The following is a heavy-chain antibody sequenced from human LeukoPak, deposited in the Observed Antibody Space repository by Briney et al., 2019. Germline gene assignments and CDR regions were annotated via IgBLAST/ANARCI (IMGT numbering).Heavy chain of an antibody. J-gene: IGHJ4*02. CDR2: IKSKSNSYAT. Sequence: GGSLRLSCAASGFTSSGSAIHWVRQASGKGLEWVGRIKSKSNSYATAFAASVTGRFTISRDDSKNTAYLQMNSLKTEDTAVYYCTTYGDYGPGSDYWGQGTLVTVSS. D-gene: IGHD4-17*01. CDR1: GFTSSGSA. CDR3: TTYGDYGPGSDY. V-gene: IGHV3-73*01.